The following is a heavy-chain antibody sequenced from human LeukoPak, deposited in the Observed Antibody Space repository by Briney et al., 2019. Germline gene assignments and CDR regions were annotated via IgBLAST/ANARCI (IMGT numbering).Heavy chain of an antibody. Sequence: MASGTLSLTCAVPGGSISNSFWCNWVRQSPGKGLEWIGEIYQSGSTNYNPSLQSRVTISVDKSKNQFSLKLTSVTAADTAVYYCATSSHYSQRLWGQGTLVTVSS. J-gene: IGHJ4*02. CDR3: ATSSHYSQRL. CDR2: IYQSGST. CDR1: GGSISNSFW. D-gene: IGHD3-10*01. V-gene: IGHV4-4*02.